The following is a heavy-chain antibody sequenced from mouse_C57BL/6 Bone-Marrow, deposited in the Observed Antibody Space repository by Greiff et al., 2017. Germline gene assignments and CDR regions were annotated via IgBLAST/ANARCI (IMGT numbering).Heavy chain of an antibody. CDR2: INSDGGST. V-gene: IGHV5-2*03. J-gene: IGHJ4*01. D-gene: IGHD3-2*02. CDR3: ARRQLRPHYYAMDY. CDR1: EYEFPSHD. Sequence: EVKLVESGGGLVQPGESLKLSCESNEYEFPSHDMSWVRKTPEKRLELVAAINSDGGSTYYPDTMERRFIISRDNTKKTLYLQMSSLRSEDTALYDCARRQLRPHYYAMDYWGQGTSVTVSS.